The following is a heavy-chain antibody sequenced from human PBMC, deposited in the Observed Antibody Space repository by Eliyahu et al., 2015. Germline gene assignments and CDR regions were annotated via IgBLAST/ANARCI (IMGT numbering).Heavy chain of an antibody. CDR3: ARDSPFDP. CDR2: IYYRGST. CDR1: GGSINNYY. V-gene: IGHV4-4*07. Sequence: QVQLQESGPGLVRPSETLSLXCTVSGGSINNYYWNWIRQPAGKGLEWIGRIYYRGSTNYNPSLKSRVTMSVDTSKNQFSLTLTSVTAADTAVYFCARDSPFDPWGQGTLVTVSS. J-gene: IGHJ5*02.